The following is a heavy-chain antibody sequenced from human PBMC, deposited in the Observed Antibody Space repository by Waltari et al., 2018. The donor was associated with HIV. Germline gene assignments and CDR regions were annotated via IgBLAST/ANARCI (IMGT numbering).Heavy chain of an antibody. CDR2: IRSQGNNFAT. J-gene: IGHJ4*02. D-gene: IGHD4-17*01. CDR3: TRGYGDFWGMD. CDR1: GFTFFGSA. Sequence: EVQLVESGGDLVQPGGSLTLSCAASGFTFFGSAMHWVRQASGKGLEWVGHIRSQGNNFATAYTASLKGRFTISRDDSKNTAYLHMNSLTTDDTALYFCTRGYGDFWGMDWGQGTLVTVSS. V-gene: IGHV3-73*02.